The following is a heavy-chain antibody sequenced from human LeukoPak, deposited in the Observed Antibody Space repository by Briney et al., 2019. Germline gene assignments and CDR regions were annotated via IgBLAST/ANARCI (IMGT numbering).Heavy chain of an antibody. V-gene: IGHV3-21*01. CDR3: SRDGSGSGDC. D-gene: IGHD2-15*01. CDR2: ISSESTNI. Sequence: GGSLRLSCAASGFTFNIFGMNWVRQAPGKGLEWVSSISSESTNIYYADSVKGRFTISRDNAKNSPFLEMNSLRPEDTAVYYCSRDGSGSGDCWGQGTLVTVSS. CDR1: GFTFNIFG. J-gene: IGHJ4*02.